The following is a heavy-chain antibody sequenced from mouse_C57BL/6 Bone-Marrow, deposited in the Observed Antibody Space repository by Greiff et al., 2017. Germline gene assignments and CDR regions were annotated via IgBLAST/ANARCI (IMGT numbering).Heavy chain of an antibody. V-gene: IGHV5-16*01. Sequence: EVKVVESEGGLVQPGSSMKLSCTASGFTFSDYYMAWVRQVPEKGLEWVANINYDGSSTYYLDSLKSRFIISGDNAKNILYLQMSSLKSEDTATYYCARDREYDYDGSYFDYWGQGTTLTVSS. D-gene: IGHD2-4*01. CDR1: GFTFSDYY. CDR2: INYDGSST. CDR3: ARDREYDYDGSYFDY. J-gene: IGHJ2*01.